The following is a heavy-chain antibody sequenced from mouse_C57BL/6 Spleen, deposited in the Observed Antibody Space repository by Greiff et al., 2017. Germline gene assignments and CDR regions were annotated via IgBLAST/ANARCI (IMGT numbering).Heavy chain of an antibody. CDR2: ISSGSSTI. CDR3: ARRGNYEAMDY. V-gene: IGHV5-17*01. Sequence: DVKLVESGGGLVKPGGSLKLSCAASGFTFSDYGMHWVRQAPEKGLEWVAYISSGSSTIYYADTVKGRFTISRDNATNTLFLQMTSLRSEDTAMYCCARRGNYEAMDYWGQGTSVTVSS. J-gene: IGHJ4*01. D-gene: IGHD2-1*01. CDR1: GFTFSDYG.